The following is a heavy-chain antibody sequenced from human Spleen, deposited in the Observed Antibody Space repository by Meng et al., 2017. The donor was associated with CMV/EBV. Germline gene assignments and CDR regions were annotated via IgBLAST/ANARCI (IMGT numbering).Heavy chain of an antibody. V-gene: IGHV3-21*01. CDR2: ISSGSFST. D-gene: IGHD3-22*01. Sequence: GESLKISCAASGFIFSNYYMNWVRQAPGKGLEWVSSISSGSFSTFYADSVKGRLTISRDNAKNSLYLQMNSLRAEDTAVYYCARVSISGYSDSNDEQYYYYYVMDVWGQGTTVTVSS. CDR1: GFIFSNYY. CDR3: ARVSISGYSDSNDEQYYYYYVMDV. J-gene: IGHJ6*02.